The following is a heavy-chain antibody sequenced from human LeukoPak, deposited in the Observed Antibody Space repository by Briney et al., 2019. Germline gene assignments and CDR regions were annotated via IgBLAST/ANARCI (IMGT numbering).Heavy chain of an antibody. CDR3: ARGRFVGSNYGGNEGFFDP. CDR1: GYTFTSSG. J-gene: IGHJ5*02. CDR2: ISAYNGNN. Sequence: ASLKLSCTASGYTFTSSGISWVRQAPGQGLEWIGWISAYNGNNNYAQNLQGRVTMTTATSTSKAYMELRSLRSDDTAVYYCARGRFVGSNYGGNEGFFDPWGQGTLVTVSS. V-gene: IGHV1-18*01. D-gene: IGHD4-11*01.